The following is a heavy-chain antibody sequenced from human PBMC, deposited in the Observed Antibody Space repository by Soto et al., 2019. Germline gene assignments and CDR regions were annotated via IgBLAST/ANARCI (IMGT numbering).Heavy chain of an antibody. CDR2: ISGSGGST. Sequence: EVQLLESGGGLVQPGGSLRLSCAASGFTFSSYAMSWVRQAPGQGLEWVSAISGSGGSTYYADSVQGRFTISRDNSKYTPEQQMNSLRGGDRAVYYCANTRRWQQLREFDILGQGTMVTVSS. CDR3: ANTRRWQQLREFDI. J-gene: IGHJ3*02. V-gene: IGHV3-23*01. CDR1: GFTFSSYA. D-gene: IGHD6-13*01.